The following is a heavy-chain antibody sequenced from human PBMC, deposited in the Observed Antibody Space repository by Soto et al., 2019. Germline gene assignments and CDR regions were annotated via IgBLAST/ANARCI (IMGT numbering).Heavy chain of an antibody. Sequence: SETLSLTCTVSGGSISSSSYYWGWIRQPPGKGLEWIGYIYYSGSTNYNPSLKSRVTISVDTSKNQFSLKLSSVTAADTAVYYCAISPRTFSGYDYLYFDYWGQGTLVTVSS. CDR1: GGSISSSSYY. D-gene: IGHD5-12*01. CDR2: IYYSGST. CDR3: AISPRTFSGYDYLYFDY. J-gene: IGHJ4*02. V-gene: IGHV4-61*05.